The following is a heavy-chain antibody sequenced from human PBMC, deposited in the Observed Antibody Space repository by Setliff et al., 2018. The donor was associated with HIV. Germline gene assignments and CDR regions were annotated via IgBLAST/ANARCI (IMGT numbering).Heavy chain of an antibody. CDR1: GFTLTNYW. J-gene: IGHJ4*02. CDR2: IGKDGSEK. CDR3: AGSRGYFVQAD. Sequence: PGGSLRLSCAASGFTLTNYWMNWVRQAPGKGLEWVANIGKDGSEKYYVDSVKGRFSISRDNTKNLLYLEMNSLRAEDAAVYYCAGSRGYFVQADWGQGTLVTVSS. D-gene: IGHD1-1*01. V-gene: IGHV3-7*01.